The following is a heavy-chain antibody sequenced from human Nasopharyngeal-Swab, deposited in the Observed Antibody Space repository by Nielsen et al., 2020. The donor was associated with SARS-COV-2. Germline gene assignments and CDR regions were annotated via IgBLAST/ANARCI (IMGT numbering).Heavy chain of an antibody. CDR3: ARDLTNSIAVAGNYYYGMDV. CDR1: GYTFTSYG. Sequence: ASVKVSCKASGYTFTSYGISWVRQAPGQGLEWMGIINPSGGSTSYAQKFQGRVTMTRGTSTSTVYMELSSLRSEDTAVYYCARDLTNSIAVAGNYYYGMDVWGQGTTVTVSS. J-gene: IGHJ6*02. CDR2: INPSGGST. D-gene: IGHD6-19*01. V-gene: IGHV1-46*01.